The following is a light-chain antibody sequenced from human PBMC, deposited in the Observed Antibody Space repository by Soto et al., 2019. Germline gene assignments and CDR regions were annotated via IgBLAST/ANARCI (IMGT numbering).Light chain of an antibody. J-gene: IGKJ1*01. Sequence: DIQMSQSPSSLSASVGDRVTITCRSSQDIAIYLNWYQQRPGKAPKLLIFSASSLQSGVPSRFSGSGSSTDFTLTISRLQPEDFTTYYWQQSYSTPQTFGQGNRV. V-gene: IGKV1-39*01. CDR3: QQSYSTPQT. CDR1: QDIAIY. CDR2: SAS.